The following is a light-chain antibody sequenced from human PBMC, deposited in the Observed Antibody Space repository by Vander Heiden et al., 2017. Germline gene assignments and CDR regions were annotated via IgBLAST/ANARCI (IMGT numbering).Light chain of an antibody. Sequence: EIVLTQSPATLSLSPGERATLSCRASQSVSSYLAWYQQKPGQAPRLLIYDASNRATGIKARFSGSGDGTDVTLTISSREPEDFAVYYCQQLTNWHPSITFGQGTRLEIK. CDR2: DAS. V-gene: IGKV3-11*01. J-gene: IGKJ5*01. CDR3: QQLTNWHPSIT. CDR1: QSVSSY.